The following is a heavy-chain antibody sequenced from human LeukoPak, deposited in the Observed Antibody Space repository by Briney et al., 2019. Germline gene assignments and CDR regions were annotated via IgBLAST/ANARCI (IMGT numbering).Heavy chain of an antibody. D-gene: IGHD6-6*01. J-gene: IGHJ5*02. V-gene: IGHV3-11*04. CDR2: ISSSGSTI. CDR3: ARTLGEIAARPDWFDP. CDR1: GFTFSDYY. Sequence: GGSLRLSCAASGFTFSDYYMSWIRQAPGKGLEWVSYISSSGSTIYYADSVKGRFTISRDNAKNSLYLQMNSLRAEDTAVYYCARTLGEIAARPDWFDPWGQGTLVTVSS.